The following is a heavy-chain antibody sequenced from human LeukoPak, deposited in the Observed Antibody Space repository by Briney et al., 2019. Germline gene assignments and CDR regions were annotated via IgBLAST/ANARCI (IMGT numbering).Heavy chain of an antibody. J-gene: IGHJ6*02. Sequence: PGGSLRLSCAASGSTFSSYAMSWVRQAPGKGLEWVSAISATGGSTYYADSVKGRFTISRDNSKNMLYLQMNSLRAEDTAVYYCAKDIRNPFYYGMDVWGQGTTVTVSS. CDR3: AKDIRNPFYYGMDV. D-gene: IGHD1-1*01. V-gene: IGHV3-23*01. CDR2: ISATGGST. CDR1: GSTFSSYA.